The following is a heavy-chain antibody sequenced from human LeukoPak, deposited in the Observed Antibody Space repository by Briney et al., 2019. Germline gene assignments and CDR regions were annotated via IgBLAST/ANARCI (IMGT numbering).Heavy chain of an antibody. CDR3: AREGGRFDFWSGYYY. Sequence: SETLSLTCTVSGGSISSYYWSWIRQPAGKGLEWIGRIYGSGSTNYNPSLRSRVTMSVDTSKSQFSLKLSSVTAADTAVYYCAREGGRFDFWSGYYYWGQGTLATVSS. V-gene: IGHV4-4*07. D-gene: IGHD3-3*01. J-gene: IGHJ4*02. CDR2: IYGSGST. CDR1: GGSISSYY.